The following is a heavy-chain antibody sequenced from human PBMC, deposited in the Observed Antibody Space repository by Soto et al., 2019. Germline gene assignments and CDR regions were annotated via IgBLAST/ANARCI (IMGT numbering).Heavy chain of an antibody. Sequence: QVQLVQSGAEVKKPGASVKVSCKASGYTFTSYAMHWVRQAPGQRLEWMGWINAGNGNTKYSQKFQGRVTITRDTSASTAYMELSSLRSEDTAVYSCARGVGLYSNDDYWGQGTLVTVSS. CDR2: INAGNGNT. D-gene: IGHD4-4*01. V-gene: IGHV1-3*01. CDR1: GYTFTSYA. CDR3: ARGVGLYSNDDY. J-gene: IGHJ4*02.